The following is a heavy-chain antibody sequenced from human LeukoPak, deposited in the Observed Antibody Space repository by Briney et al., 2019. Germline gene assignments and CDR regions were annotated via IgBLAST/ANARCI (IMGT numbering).Heavy chain of an antibody. V-gene: IGHV1-69*04. D-gene: IGHD6-19*01. CDR2: IIPILGIA. CDR3: ARAPIAVAGTGDWFDP. J-gene: IGHJ5*02. Sequence: GSSVKVSCKASGGTFSSYAISWVRQAPGQGLEWMGRIIPILGIANYAQKFQGRVTITVDKSTSTAYMELSSLRSEDTAVYYCARAPIAVAGTGDWFDPWGQGTLVTVSS. CDR1: GGTFSSYA.